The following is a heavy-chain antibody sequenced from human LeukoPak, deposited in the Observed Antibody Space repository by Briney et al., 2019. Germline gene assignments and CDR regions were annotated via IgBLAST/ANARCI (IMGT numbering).Heavy chain of an antibody. D-gene: IGHD3-16*01. CDR2: ISYDGSNK. CDR3: ARDWTWGVGPRPDY. V-gene: IGHV3-30-3*01. Sequence: GSLRLSCAASGFTFSSYAMHWVRQAPGKGLEWVAVISYDGSNKYYADSVKGRFTISRDNSKNTLYLQMNSLRAEDTAVYYCARDWTWGVGPRPDYWGQGTLVTVSS. CDR1: GFTFSSYA. J-gene: IGHJ4*02.